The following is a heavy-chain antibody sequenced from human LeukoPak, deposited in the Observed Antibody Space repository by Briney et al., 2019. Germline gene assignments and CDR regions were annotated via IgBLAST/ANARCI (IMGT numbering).Heavy chain of an antibody. D-gene: IGHD1-26*01. CDR3: AGSSGSYRYYFDH. CDR1: GGSSSSFY. V-gene: IGHV4-4*09. Sequence: NPSETLSLTCTVSGGSSSSFYWSWIRQPPGKGLEWIGYIYTSGRTNYNPSLKSRVTISADTSKNQFSLKLSSVTGADSAVYYCAGSSGSYRYYFDHWGQGTLVTASS. CDR2: IYTSGRT. J-gene: IGHJ4*02.